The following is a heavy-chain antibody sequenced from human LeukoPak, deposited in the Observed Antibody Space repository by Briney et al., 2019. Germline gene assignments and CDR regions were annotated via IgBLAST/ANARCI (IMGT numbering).Heavy chain of an antibody. J-gene: IGHJ6*02. D-gene: IGHD2-2*01. Sequence: GASVKVSCKASGYTFTSYGISWVRQAPGKGLEWMGGFDPEDGETIYAQKFQGRVTMTEDTSTDTAYMELSSLRSEDTAVYYCATGIVVVPAAYYYGMDVWGQGTLVSVSS. CDR2: FDPEDGET. CDR1: GYTFTSYG. V-gene: IGHV1-24*01. CDR3: ATGIVVVPAAYYYGMDV.